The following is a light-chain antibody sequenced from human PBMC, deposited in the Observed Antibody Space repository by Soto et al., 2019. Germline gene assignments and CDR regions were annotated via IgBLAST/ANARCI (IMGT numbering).Light chain of an antibody. CDR3: LSYAGTAYV. Sequence: QSPLTQPTAAAVSPGQSVTISCTGTSSDVGGYDYVSWYQQYPGKTPKLMLFQVTKRPSGVPDRFSRSKSGNTASLTVSGLQAEDEADYYCLSYAGTAYVFGTGPKVTVL. V-gene: IGLV2-8*01. J-gene: IGLJ1*01. CDR1: SSDVGGYDY. CDR2: QVT.